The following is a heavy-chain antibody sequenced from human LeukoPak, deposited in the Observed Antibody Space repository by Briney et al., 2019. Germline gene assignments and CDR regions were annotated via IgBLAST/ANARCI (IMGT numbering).Heavy chain of an antibody. Sequence: ASVKVSCKVSGDTLTEFAMHWVRQAPGKGLEWMGGFDPEDGETFYAQKFQGRVIMSEDTSTDTAYMELSSLRSEDTAVYYCAADRFSIFGVVITPKNYYGMDVWGQGTTVTVSS. J-gene: IGHJ6*02. D-gene: IGHD3-3*01. V-gene: IGHV1-24*01. CDR1: GDTLTEFA. CDR3: AADRFSIFGVVITPKNYYGMDV. CDR2: FDPEDGET.